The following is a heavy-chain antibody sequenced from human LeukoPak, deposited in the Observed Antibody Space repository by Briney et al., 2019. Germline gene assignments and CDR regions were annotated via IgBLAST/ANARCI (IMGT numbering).Heavy chain of an antibody. Sequence: GGSLRLSCAASGFTFSSYAMSWVRQAPGKGLEWVSAISGSGGSTYYADSVKGRFTISRDNSKNTLYLQMNSLRAEDTAVYYCAKDRSYSSGWYMQLDAFDIWGQGTMVTVSS. V-gene: IGHV3-23*01. CDR2: ISGSGGST. D-gene: IGHD6-19*01. CDR1: GFTFSSYA. CDR3: AKDRSYSSGWYMQLDAFDI. J-gene: IGHJ3*02.